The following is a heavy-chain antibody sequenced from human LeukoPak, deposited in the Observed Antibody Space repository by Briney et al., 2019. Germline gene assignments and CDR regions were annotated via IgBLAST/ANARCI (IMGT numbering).Heavy chain of an antibody. J-gene: IGHJ4*02. D-gene: IGHD3-22*01. V-gene: IGHV3-23*01. Sequence: GGSLRLSCAASGFTFSSYAMSWVRQAPGKGLEWVSAISGSGGSTYYADSVTGRFTISSDNSKNTLYLQMNSLRAEDTAVYYCAKYQPRYYYDSSGYSDYWGQGTLVTVPS. CDR3: AKYQPRYYYDSSGYSDY. CDR2: ISGSGGST. CDR1: GFTFSSYA.